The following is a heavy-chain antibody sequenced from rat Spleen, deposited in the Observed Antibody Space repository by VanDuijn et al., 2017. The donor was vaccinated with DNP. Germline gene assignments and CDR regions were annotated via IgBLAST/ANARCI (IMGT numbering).Heavy chain of an antibody. V-gene: IGHV3-1*01. CDR1: GYSITSNY. Sequence: EVQLQESGPGLVKPSQSLSLTCSVTGYSITSNYWGWIRKFPGNKMEYIGQISYSGSTNYNPSLKSRFSITRDTSKNQFFLQLNSVTTEETATYYCARWSRYFDYWGQGVLVTVSS. CDR2: ISYSGST. J-gene: IGHJ2*01. CDR3: ARWSRYFDY.